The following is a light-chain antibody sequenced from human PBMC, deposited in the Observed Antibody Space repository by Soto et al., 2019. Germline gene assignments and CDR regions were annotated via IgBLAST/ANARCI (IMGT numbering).Light chain of an antibody. V-gene: IGKV1-39*01. J-gene: IGKJ4*01. CDR2: AAS. Sequence: DIQMTQSPSSLSASVGDRVTITCRASQSISSSLNWYQQKPGKAPKLLIYAASSLQSGVPSRFSGSGSGTDFTLSISSLQPEDFATYYCQQSYMTPLTFGGGTRVVIK. CDR3: QQSYMTPLT. CDR1: QSISSS.